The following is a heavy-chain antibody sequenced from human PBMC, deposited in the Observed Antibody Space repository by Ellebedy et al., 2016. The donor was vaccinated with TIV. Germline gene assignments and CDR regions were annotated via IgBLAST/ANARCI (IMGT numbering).Heavy chain of an antibody. J-gene: IGHJ4*02. D-gene: IGHD1-26*01. CDR2: AYYSGST. V-gene: IGHV4-39*01. Sequence: MPSETLSLTCTVSGGSISSSTYYWDWIRQPPGKGLEWIGSAYYSGSTYYNPSLKSRVTISVDTSKNQFSLRLSSVAAADTAVYYCARRSRGDGAPGYWGQGTLVTVSS. CDR1: GGSISSSTYY. CDR3: ARRSRGDGAPGY.